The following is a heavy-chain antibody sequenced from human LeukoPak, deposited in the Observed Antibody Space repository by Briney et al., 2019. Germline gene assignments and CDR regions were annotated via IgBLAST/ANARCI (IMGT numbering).Heavy chain of an antibody. Sequence: GGSLRLSCAASGFTFSSYNMNWVRQAPGKGLEWVSSISSSSDYIYYADSVKGRFTISRDNAKNTLYVQLNSLRPDDTAVYYCAKDSSDYYFDYWGQGTLVTVSS. J-gene: IGHJ4*02. CDR2: ISSSSDYI. CDR3: AKDSSDYYFDY. D-gene: IGHD3-22*01. V-gene: IGHV3-21*01. CDR1: GFTFSSYN.